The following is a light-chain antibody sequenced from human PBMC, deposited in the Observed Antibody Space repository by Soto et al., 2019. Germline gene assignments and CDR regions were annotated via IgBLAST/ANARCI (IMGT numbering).Light chain of an antibody. CDR3: QQYGSSPRT. CDR1: QSVTGSY. CDR2: GAS. Sequence: EIVLTQSPGTLSLSPGERATLSCRASQSVTGSYLAWYQHKPGQAPRLLIDGASNRATGIPDRFSGSVSWTDFFLTITRLQPDDFAMYYCQQYGSSPRTFGQGTKVNIK. V-gene: IGKV3-20*01. J-gene: IGKJ1*01.